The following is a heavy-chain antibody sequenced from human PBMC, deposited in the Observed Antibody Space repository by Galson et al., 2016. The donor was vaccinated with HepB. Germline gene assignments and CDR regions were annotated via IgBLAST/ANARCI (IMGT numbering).Heavy chain of an antibody. CDR3: ARDRELDYWYFDL. D-gene: IGHD1-26*01. J-gene: IGHJ2*01. Sequence: SVKVSCKASGGILSSYTISWVRQAPGQGLEWMGRNIPFLGTPNYAQSFQGRVTFTADTSTSTAYMELSSLRSEDTAIYYCARDRELDYWYFDLWGRGTLVTVSS. CDR1: GGILSSYT. CDR2: NIPFLGTP. V-gene: IGHV1-69*08.